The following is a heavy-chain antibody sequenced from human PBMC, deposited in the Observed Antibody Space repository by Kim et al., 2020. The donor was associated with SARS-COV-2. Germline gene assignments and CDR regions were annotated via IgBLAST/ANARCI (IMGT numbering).Heavy chain of an antibody. D-gene: IGHD5-12*01. Sequence: GGSLRLSCAASGFTFNNAGMSGGRPATGKGLEWVGRIRSDTDGGNPDYAEPGKGRFTISRDDSTSTLYLQMNSLKTEDTAVYYCTTRPMATDIPDYWGQGTLVTVSS. V-gene: IGHV3-15*01. CDR1: GFTFNNAG. CDR3: TTRPMATDIPDY. J-gene: IGHJ4*02. CDR2: IRSDTDGGNP.